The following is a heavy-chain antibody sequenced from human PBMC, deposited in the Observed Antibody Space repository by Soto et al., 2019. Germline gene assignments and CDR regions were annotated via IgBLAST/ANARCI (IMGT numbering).Heavy chain of an antibody. V-gene: IGHV1-69*08. J-gene: IGHJ4*02. Sequence: QVQLVQSGAEVKKPGSSVKDSCKASGGTFSSYTISWVRQAPGQGLEWMGRIIPILGIANYAQKFQGRVTITADKSTSTAYMELSSLRSEDTAVYYCARDQEALWFGFLDYWGQGTLVTVSS. CDR2: IIPILGIA. CDR3: ARDQEALWFGFLDY. D-gene: IGHD3-10*01. CDR1: GGTFSSYT.